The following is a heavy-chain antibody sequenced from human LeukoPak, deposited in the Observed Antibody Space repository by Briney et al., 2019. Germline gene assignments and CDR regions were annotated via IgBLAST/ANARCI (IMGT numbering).Heavy chain of an antibody. D-gene: IGHD5-24*01. Sequence: ASVKVSCKASGYTFTSYYMHWVRQAPGQGLEWMGIINPSGGSTSYAQKFQGRVTMTRDTSTSTVYMELSSLRSEDTAVYYCARDPLSRDGYNRRLAFDIWGQGTMVTVSS. V-gene: IGHV1-46*01. CDR2: INPSGGST. CDR3: ARDPLSRDGYNRRLAFDI. J-gene: IGHJ3*02. CDR1: GYTFTSYY.